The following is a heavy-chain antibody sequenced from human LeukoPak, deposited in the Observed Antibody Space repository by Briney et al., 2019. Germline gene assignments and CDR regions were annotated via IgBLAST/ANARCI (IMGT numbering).Heavy chain of an antibody. CDR1: GYTFTGYY. CDR3: AKRGDFWSDSYAFGMDV. CDR2: INPNSGGT. D-gene: IGHD3-3*01. J-gene: IGHJ6*02. Sequence: GASVKVSCKASGYTFTGYYMHWVRQAPGQGLEWMGWINPNSGGTNYAQKFQGRVTMTRDTSISTAYMELSRLRSDDTAVYYCAKRGDFWSDSYAFGMDVWGQGTTVTVSS. V-gene: IGHV1-2*02.